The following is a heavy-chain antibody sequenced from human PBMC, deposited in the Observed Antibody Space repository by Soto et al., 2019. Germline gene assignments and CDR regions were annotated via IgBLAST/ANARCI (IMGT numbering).Heavy chain of an antibody. V-gene: IGHV3-74*01. D-gene: IGHD3-3*01. Sequence: PVGSLRLSCAASGFTFSRYWMHWFRQAPWKGLVWVSRINSDGSSTSYADSVKGRFTISRDNAKNTLYLQMNSLRAEDTAVYYCARGLSNYDFWSGCLDYWGQGTLVTVSS. CDR3: ARGLSNYDFWSGCLDY. CDR2: INSDGSST. CDR1: GFTFSRYW. J-gene: IGHJ4*02.